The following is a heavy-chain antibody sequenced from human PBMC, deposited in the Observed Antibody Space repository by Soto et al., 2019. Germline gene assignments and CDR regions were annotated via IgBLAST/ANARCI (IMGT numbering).Heavy chain of an antibody. D-gene: IGHD3-22*01. CDR1: GGSFSSSTYY. J-gene: IGHJ4*02. V-gene: IGHV4-39*01. CDR3: ARQPYDSTGYYYGA. CDR2: MYSGGNT. Sequence: QLQLQESGPGLVKPSETLSLTCTVSGGSFSSSTYYWGWIRQPPGKGLEWIGSMYSGGNTYYNPSHKSRGTVSVDTSKNHFSLKPTSVTAADTAMYYCARQPYDSTGYYYGAWGQGTMVNVSS.